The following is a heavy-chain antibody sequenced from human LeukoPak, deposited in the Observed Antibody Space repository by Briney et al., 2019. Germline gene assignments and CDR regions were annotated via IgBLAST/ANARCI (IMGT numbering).Heavy chain of an antibody. Sequence: ASVKVSCKASGGTFSSYAISWVRQAPGQGLEWMGGIIPILGTANYAQKFQGRVTITADESTSTAYMELSSLRSEDTAVYYCARSASSSWYGFHMDVWGKGTTVTVSS. D-gene: IGHD6-13*01. V-gene: IGHV1-69*01. CDR3: ARSASSSWYGFHMDV. J-gene: IGHJ6*03. CDR2: IIPILGTA. CDR1: GGTFSSYA.